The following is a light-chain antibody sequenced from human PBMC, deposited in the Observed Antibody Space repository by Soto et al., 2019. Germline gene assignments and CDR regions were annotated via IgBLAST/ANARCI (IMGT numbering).Light chain of an antibody. CDR3: QQSYSAPT. CDR2: AAS. CDR1: QTISRA. Sequence: DIQLTQSTSSLSASVGDRVTMTCRASQTISRALNWYQQKPGKAPKLLIYAASNLQSGVPSRFSGSGSGTDFILTISSLQPEDFATYDCQQSYSAPTFGGGTKVEIK. J-gene: IGKJ4*01. V-gene: IGKV1-39*01.